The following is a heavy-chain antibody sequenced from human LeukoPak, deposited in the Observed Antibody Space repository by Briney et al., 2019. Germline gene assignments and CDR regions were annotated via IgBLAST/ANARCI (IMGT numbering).Heavy chain of an antibody. Sequence: SETLSLTCTVSGGSISGGSYYWSWIRQPPGKGLEWIGNIYYSGSTYYNASLQSRVTISIDMSKNEFSLRLNSVTAADTAMYYCAKSGGYGLIDYWGQGTLVTVSS. CDR3: AKSGGYGLIDY. CDR2: IYYSGST. D-gene: IGHD1-26*01. V-gene: IGHV4-39*01. CDR1: GGSISGGSYY. J-gene: IGHJ4*02.